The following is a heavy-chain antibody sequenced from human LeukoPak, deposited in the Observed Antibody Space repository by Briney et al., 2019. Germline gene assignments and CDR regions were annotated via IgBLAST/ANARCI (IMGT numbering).Heavy chain of an antibody. V-gene: IGHV1-18*01. D-gene: IGHD3-16*01. Sequence: GASVKVSCKASGYSFTNYAIHWVRQAPGQGLEWMGYIITYNGNTNYAQKLQGRVTMTTDTSTSTAYMELRSLRSDDTAVYYCARDTKRSRARWENLGIDPWGQGTLVTVSS. J-gene: IGHJ5*02. CDR3: ARDTKRSRARWENLGIDP. CDR2: IITYNGNT. CDR1: GYSFTNYA.